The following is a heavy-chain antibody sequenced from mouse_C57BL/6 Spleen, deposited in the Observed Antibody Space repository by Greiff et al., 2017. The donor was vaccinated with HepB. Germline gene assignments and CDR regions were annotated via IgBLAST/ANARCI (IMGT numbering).Heavy chain of an antibody. J-gene: IGHJ4*01. CDR3: ARHAPDYGSSYDVYYYAMDY. CDR1: GYTFTEYT. CDR2: FYPGSGSI. Sequence: VQLQESGAELVKPGASVKLSCKASGYTFTEYTIHWVKQRSGQGLEWIGWFYPGSGSIKYNEKFKDKATLTADKSSSTVYMELSRLTSEDSAVYFCARHAPDYGSSYDVYYYAMDYWGQGTSVTVSS. V-gene: IGHV1-62-2*01. D-gene: IGHD1-1*01.